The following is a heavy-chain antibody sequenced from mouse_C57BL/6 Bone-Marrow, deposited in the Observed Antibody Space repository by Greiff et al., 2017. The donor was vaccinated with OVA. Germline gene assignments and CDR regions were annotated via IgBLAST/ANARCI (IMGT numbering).Heavy chain of an antibody. V-gene: IGHV5-6*01. Sequence: EVQGVESGGDLVKPGGSLKLSCAASGFTFSSYGMSWVRQTPDKRLEWVATISSGGSYTYYPDSVKGRFTISRDNAKNTLYLQMSSLKSEDTAMYYCARHAIYYYGSSPPWFAYWGQGTLVTVSA. D-gene: IGHD1-1*01. J-gene: IGHJ3*01. CDR2: ISSGGSYT. CDR3: ARHAIYYYGSSPPWFAY. CDR1: GFTFSSYG.